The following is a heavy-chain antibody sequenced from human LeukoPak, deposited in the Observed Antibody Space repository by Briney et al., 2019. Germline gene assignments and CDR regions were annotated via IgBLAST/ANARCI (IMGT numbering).Heavy chain of an antibody. J-gene: IGHJ4*02. Sequence: SETLSLTCTVSGGSISSSSYYWGWIRQPPGKGLEWIGSIYYSGSTYYNPSLKSRVTISVDTSKNQFSLKLSSVTAADTAVYYCARPYGAAGLDWGQGTLVTISS. CDR1: GGSISSSSYY. V-gene: IGHV4-39*01. CDR2: IYYSGST. D-gene: IGHD4-17*01. CDR3: ARPYGAAGLD.